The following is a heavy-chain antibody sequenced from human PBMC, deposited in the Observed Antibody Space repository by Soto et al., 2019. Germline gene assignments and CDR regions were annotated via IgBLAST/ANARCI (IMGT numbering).Heavy chain of an antibody. CDR1: GFTFSSYA. V-gene: IGHV3-30-3*01. CDR2: ISYDGSNK. Sequence: GSLRLSCAASGFTFSSYAMHWVRQAPGKGLEWVAVISYDGSNKYYADSVKGRFTISRDNSKNTLYLQMNSLRAEDTAVYYCARDLDSGTTFYGMDVWGQGTTVTVSS. CDR3: ARDLDSGTTFYGMDV. J-gene: IGHJ6*02. D-gene: IGHD1-7*01.